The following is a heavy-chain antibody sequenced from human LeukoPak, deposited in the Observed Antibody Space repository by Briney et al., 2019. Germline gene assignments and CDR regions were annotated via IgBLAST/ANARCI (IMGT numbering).Heavy chain of an antibody. CDR1: GFTFSSYE. D-gene: IGHD1-26*01. CDR2: ISSSGSTI. V-gene: IGHV3-48*03. J-gene: IGHJ3*02. Sequence: GGSLRLSCAASGFTFSSYETNWVRQAPGKGLEWVSYISSSGSTIYYADSVKGRFTISRDNAKNSLYLQMNSLRAEDTAVYYCARVHGSYYNAFDIWGQGTMVTVSS. CDR3: ARVHGSYYNAFDI.